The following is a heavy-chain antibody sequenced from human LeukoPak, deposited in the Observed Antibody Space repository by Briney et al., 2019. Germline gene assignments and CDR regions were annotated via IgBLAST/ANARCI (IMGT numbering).Heavy chain of an antibody. Sequence: SETLSLTCTVSGYSISSGYYWGWIRQPPGKGLEWIGSIYHSGSTYYNPSLKSRVTISVDTSKNQFSLKLSSVTAADTAVYYCARTYGDYVNAFDIWGQGTMVTVSS. J-gene: IGHJ3*02. CDR1: GYSISSGYY. V-gene: IGHV4-38-2*02. CDR2: IYHSGST. CDR3: ARTYGDYVNAFDI. D-gene: IGHD4-17*01.